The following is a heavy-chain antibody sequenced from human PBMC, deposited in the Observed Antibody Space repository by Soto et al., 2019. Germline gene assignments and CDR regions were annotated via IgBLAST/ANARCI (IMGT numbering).Heavy chain of an antibody. CDR3: AKCMQAYWNYDAHHI. CDR2: ITATGGTT. J-gene: IGHJ3*02. D-gene: IGHD1-7*01. V-gene: IGHV3-23*02. CDR1: GFTFSTYS. Sequence: EVKLLESGGGLVQPGGSLRLSCAASGFTFSTYSMTWVRQAPGKGLEWVAHITATGGTTYYGDSVKGRFTISRDTPRDTLYLQMNSLRAEDTALYYCAKCMQAYWNYDAHHIWGQGTMVTVSS.